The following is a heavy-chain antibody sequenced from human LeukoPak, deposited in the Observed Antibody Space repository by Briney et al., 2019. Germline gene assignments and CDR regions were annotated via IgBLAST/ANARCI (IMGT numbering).Heavy chain of an antibody. CDR2: IYYSGST. V-gene: IGHV4-59*11. Sequence: SETLSLTCTVSFGSTRIHYWSWIRQPPGKGLEWIGYIYYSGSTNYNPSLKSRVTISVDTSKNHFSLKLSSVTAANRGVYYCGRGRGSTDYYDRSGYFWGQGTLVTVSS. CDR3: GRGRGSTDYYDRSGYF. D-gene: IGHD3-22*01. CDR1: FGSTRIHY. J-gene: IGHJ4*02.